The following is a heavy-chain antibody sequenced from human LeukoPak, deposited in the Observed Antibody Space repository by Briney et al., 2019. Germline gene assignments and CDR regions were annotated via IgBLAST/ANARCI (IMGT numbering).Heavy chain of an antibody. V-gene: IGHV3-53*01. J-gene: IGHJ4*02. Sequence: SVQGRFTISRDNSKNTLYLQMNSLRAEDTAMYYCARDSSLFPNYFDFWGQGTLVTVSS. CDR3: ARDSSLFPNYFDF. D-gene: IGHD3-10*01.